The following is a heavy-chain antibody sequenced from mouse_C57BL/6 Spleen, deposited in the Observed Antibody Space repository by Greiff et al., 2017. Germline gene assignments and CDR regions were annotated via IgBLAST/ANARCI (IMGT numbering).Heavy chain of an antibody. D-gene: IGHD1-1*01. CDR3: TTDYYCSSYGYFDV. Sequence: VQLQQSGAELVRPGASVKLSCTASGFNIKDYYMHWVKQRPEQGLEWIGRIDPEDGDTEYAPKFQGKATMTADTSSNTAYLQLSSLTSEDTAVYYCTTDYYCSSYGYFDVWGTGTTVTVSS. J-gene: IGHJ1*03. CDR2: IDPEDGDT. V-gene: IGHV14-1*01. CDR1: GFNIKDYY.